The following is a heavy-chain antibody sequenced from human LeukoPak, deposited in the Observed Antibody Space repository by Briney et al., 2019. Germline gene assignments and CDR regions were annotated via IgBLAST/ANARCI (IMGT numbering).Heavy chain of an antibody. Sequence: PGGSLRLSCAASGFTFSSYAMSWVRQAPGKGLEWVSAISGSGGSTYYADSVKGRFTISRDNSKKTLYLQMNSLRAEDTAVYYCAKDPGGMTTNGDYWGQGTLVTVSS. D-gene: IGHD4-11*01. CDR2: ISGSGGST. J-gene: IGHJ4*02. CDR1: GFTFSSYA. V-gene: IGHV3-23*01. CDR3: AKDPGGMTTNGDY.